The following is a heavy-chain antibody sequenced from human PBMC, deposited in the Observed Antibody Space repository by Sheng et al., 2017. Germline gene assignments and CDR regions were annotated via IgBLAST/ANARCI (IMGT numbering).Heavy chain of an antibody. CDR2: INAGNGNT. V-gene: IGHV1-3*01. J-gene: IGHJ4*02. CDR1: GYTFTSYA. CDR3: ASSPRYCSGGSCYSSLDY. D-gene: IGHD2-15*01. Sequence: QVQLVQSGAEVKKPGASVKVSCKASGYTFTSYAMHWVRQAPGQRLEWMGWINAGNGNTKYSQKFQGRVTITRDTSASTAYMELSSLRSEDTAVYYCASSPRYCSGGSCYSSLDYWGQGTLVTVSS.